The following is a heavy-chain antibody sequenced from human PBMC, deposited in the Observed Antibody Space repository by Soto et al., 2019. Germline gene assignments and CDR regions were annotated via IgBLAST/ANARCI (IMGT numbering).Heavy chain of an antibody. V-gene: IGHV4-30-4*01. CDR1: GGSISSGDYY. Sequence: SEPLSLTCTVSGGSISSGDYYWNWIRQPPGKGLEWIGFIYNSGSTYYNPSLKSRVTISVDTSKNQFSLKLTSVTAADTAVYYCARNDYDYVWESPGGDAFDIWGQGTLVTVS. D-gene: IGHD3-16*01. CDR3: ARNDYDYVWESPGGDAFDI. J-gene: IGHJ3*02. CDR2: IYNSGST.